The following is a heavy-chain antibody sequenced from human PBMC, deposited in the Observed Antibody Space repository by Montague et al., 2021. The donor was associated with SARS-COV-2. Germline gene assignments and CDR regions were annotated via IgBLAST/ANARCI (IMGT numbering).Heavy chain of an antibody. J-gene: IGHJ6*02. V-gene: IGHV4-61*02. CDR1: GGSINSGSYY. D-gene: IGHD3-9*01. Sequence: TLSLTCTVSGGSINSGSYYWGWIRQAAGKGLEWIGRISTSGNTKYNTSLKSRVTISVDTSQNQFSLNMYSVTAADTAVYYCARDTRPNFAYYDILAGDYYYYGIDVWGQGTTVTVSS. CDR2: ISTSGNT. CDR3: ARDTRPNFAYYDILAGDYYYYGIDV.